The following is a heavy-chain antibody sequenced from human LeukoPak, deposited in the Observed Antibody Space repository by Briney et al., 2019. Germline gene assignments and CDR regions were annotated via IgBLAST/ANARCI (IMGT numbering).Heavy chain of an antibody. V-gene: IGHV4-39*07. CDR1: GGSISSSSYY. CDR2: IYYSGST. D-gene: IGHD2-8*01. J-gene: IGHJ4*02. CDR3: ARAVMVPYYFDY. Sequence: SETLSLTCTVSGGSISSSSYYWGWIRQPPGKGLEWIGSIYYSGSTYYNPSLKSRVTISVDTSKNQFSLKLSSVTAADTAVYYCARAVMVPYYFDYWGQGTLVTVSS.